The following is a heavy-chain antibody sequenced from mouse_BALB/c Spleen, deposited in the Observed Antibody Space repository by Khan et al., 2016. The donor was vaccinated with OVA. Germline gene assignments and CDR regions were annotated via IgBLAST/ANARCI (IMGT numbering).Heavy chain of an antibody. CDR1: GYSITSDYA. Sequence: EVQLQESGPGLVKPSQSLSLTCAVTGYSITSDYAWNWIRQFPGNKLEWMGYISYIGSTAYNPYLKSRISITRDKSKNQVFLQLTSVNTEDTATLYCASIILYYYGSNFEGYYFDYWGQGTTLTVSS. CDR2: ISYIGST. CDR3: ASIILYYYGSNFEGYYFDY. J-gene: IGHJ2*01. V-gene: IGHV3-2*02. D-gene: IGHD1-1*01.